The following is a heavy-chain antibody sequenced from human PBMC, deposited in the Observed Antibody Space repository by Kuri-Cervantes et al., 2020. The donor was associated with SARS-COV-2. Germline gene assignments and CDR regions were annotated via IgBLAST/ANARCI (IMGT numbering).Heavy chain of an antibody. CDR1: GGTFSSYA. Sequence: SVKVSCKASGGTFSSYAISWVRQAPGRGLEWMGGTIPIFGTANYAQKFQGRVTITADKSTSTDYMELSSLRSEDTAVYYCAREGSCSSTSCPSDYWGQGTLVTVSS. CDR2: TIPIFGTA. CDR3: AREGSCSSTSCPSDY. D-gene: IGHD2-2*01. V-gene: IGHV1-69*06. J-gene: IGHJ4*02.